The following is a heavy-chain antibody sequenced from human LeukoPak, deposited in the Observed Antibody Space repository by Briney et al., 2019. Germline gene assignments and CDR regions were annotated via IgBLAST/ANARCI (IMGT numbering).Heavy chain of an antibody. J-gene: IGHJ4*02. CDR1: GFTFSNYW. CDR2: IKQDGSEK. CDR3: AGDKTTSGYYEFDF. D-gene: IGHD5-12*01. Sequence: GGSLRLSCAASGFTFSNYWMSWVRQAPGKGLEWVANIKQDGSEKYYVDSVKGRFTISRDISKNTVYLQMNSLRAEDTGVYYCAGDKTTSGYYEFDFWGQGALVTVSS. V-gene: IGHV3-7*03.